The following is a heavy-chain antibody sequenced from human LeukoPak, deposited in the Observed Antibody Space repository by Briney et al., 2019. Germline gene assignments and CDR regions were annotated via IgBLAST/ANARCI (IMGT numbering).Heavy chain of an antibody. CDR3: AKRDYYDGSGYSLHGFGMDV. CDR2: ISGSGGST. CDR1: GFTFSSYA. Sequence: GASLRLSCAASGFTFSSYAMSWVRQAPGKGLEWVSAISGSGGSTYYADSVKGRFTISRDNSKNTLYLQMNSLRAEDTAVYCCAKRDYYDGSGYSLHGFGMDVWGQGTTVTVSS. V-gene: IGHV3-23*01. D-gene: IGHD3-22*01. J-gene: IGHJ6*02.